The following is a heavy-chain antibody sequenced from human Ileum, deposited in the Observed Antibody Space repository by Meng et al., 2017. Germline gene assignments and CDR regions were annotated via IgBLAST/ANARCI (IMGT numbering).Heavy chain of an antibody. CDR2: TSTYNSNR. V-gene: IGHV1-18*01. Sequence: QVHLVQSGPEVRQPGASVKVSCQASGYSFTNYGSNGVRQAPGKGLEWMGWTSTYNSNRNYAQSLQGRVTMTTDTSTTTAYMELRSLTFDDTAVYYCARGRHCSSTTCYLSDSWGQGTLVTSPQ. J-gene: IGHJ4*02. CDR3: ARGRHCSSTTCYLSDS. D-gene: IGHD2-2*01. CDR1: GYSFTNYG.